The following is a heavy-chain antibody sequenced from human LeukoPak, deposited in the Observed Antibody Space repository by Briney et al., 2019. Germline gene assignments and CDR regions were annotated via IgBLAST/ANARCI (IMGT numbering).Heavy chain of an antibody. Sequence: SETLSLTCTVSGGSISSYYWSWIRQPAGKGLEWIGRIYTSRSTNYNPSLKSRVTISVDTSKNQFSLKLSSVTAADTAVYYCARHGGIAALRRSYYGMDVWGQGTTVTVSS. CDR1: GGSISSYY. J-gene: IGHJ6*02. D-gene: IGHD6-13*01. CDR2: IYTSRST. CDR3: ARHGGIAALRRSYYGMDV. V-gene: IGHV4-4*07.